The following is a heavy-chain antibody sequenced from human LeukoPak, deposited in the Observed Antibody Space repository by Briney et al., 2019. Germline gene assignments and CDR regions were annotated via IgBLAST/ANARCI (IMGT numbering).Heavy chain of an antibody. CDR2: MNPNSGNT. J-gene: IGHJ6*03. CDR1: GYTFISYD. CDR3: ARDWGITMVRGVMAYYMDV. V-gene: IGHV1-8*01. D-gene: IGHD3-10*01. Sequence: ASVKVSCKASGYTFISYDINWVRQATGQGLEWTGWMNPNSGNTGYAQKFQGRVTMTRDTSISTAYMELSRLRSDDTAVYYCARDWGITMVRGVMAYYMDVWGKGTTVTVSS.